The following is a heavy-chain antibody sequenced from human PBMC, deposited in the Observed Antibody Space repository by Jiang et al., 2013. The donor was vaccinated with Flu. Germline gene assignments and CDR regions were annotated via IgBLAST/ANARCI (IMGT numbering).Heavy chain of an antibody. D-gene: IGHD3-10*01. Sequence: KPTQTLTLTCSVSGFSLTTTAVAVNWIRQAPGKALEWPALIYWDDDKRYSPSLKNRLTITKDTSKNQVVLTMTNMDPADTATYFCSHSVRLDYWGQGTLVTVSS. J-gene: IGHJ4*02. CDR3: SHSVRLDY. CDR2: IYWDDDK. V-gene: IGHV2-5*02. CDR1: GFSLTTTAVA.